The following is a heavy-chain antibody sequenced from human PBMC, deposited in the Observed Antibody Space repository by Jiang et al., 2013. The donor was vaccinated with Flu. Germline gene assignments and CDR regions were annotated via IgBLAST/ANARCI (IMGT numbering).Heavy chain of an antibody. J-gene: IGHJ6*02. V-gene: IGHV5-51*01. Sequence: GAEVKKPGESLKISCKGSGYSFISYWIGWVRQMPGKGLEWMGIIYPGDSDTRYSPSFQGQVTISADKSISTAYLQWSSLKASDTAMYYCARQNSSSWYYYYYGMDVWGQGTTVTVSS. CDR2: IYPGDSDT. D-gene: IGHD6-13*01. CDR3: ARQNSSSWYYYYYGMDV. CDR1: GYSFISYW.